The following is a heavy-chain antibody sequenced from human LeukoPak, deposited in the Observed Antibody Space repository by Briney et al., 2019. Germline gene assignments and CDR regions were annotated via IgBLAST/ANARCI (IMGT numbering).Heavy chain of an antibody. J-gene: IGHJ6*03. CDR1: GFTFSSYS. D-gene: IGHD6-13*01. V-gene: IGHV3-21*01. CDR2: ISSSSSYI. CDR3: ARYIAAAGRYYYYYMDV. Sequence: KAGGSLRLSCAASGFTFSSYSMNWVRQAPGKGLEWVPSISSSSSYIYYADSVKGRFTISRDNAKNSLYLQMNSLRAEDTAVYYCARYIAAAGRYYYYYMDVWGKGTTVTVSS.